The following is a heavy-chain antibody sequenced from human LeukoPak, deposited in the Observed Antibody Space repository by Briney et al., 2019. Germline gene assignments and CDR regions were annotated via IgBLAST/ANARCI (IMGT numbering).Heavy chain of an antibody. Sequence: GGSLRLSCAASGFTVSSNYMSWVRQAPGKGLEWVSVIYSGGSTYYADSVKGRFTISRDNSKNTLYLQMNSLRAEDTAVYYCARAPSGQYYYGMDVWGQGTTVTVSS. V-gene: IGHV3-66*01. CDR2: IYSGGST. CDR3: ARAPSGQYYYGMDV. D-gene: IGHD4-11*01. J-gene: IGHJ6*02. CDR1: GFTVSSNY.